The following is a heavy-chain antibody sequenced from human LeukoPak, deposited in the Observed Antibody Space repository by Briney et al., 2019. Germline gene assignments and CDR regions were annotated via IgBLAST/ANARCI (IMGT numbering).Heavy chain of an antibody. Sequence: PGGSLRLSCAASGFTFSKFGMHWVRQAPGKGLEWVAVISYDGSSEYYGDSVKGRFTISRDNPKNTLYLQMNSLRVEDTAVYYCANLYGDYPDYWGQGTLVTVSS. CDR2: ISYDGSSE. CDR3: ANLYGDYPDY. D-gene: IGHD4-17*01. V-gene: IGHV3-30*18. CDR1: GFTFSKFG. J-gene: IGHJ4*02.